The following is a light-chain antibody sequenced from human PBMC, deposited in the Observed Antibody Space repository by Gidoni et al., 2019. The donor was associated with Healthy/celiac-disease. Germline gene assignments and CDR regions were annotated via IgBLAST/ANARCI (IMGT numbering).Light chain of an antibody. J-gene: IGLJ2*01. Sequence: SYEMTQPPSVSVSPGQTASITCSGDKLVDKYACWYQQKPGQSPVLVIYQDSKRPSGIPERFSGSNSGNTATLNISGTQAMDEADYYCQAWDSSTAVFGGGTKLTVL. CDR1: KLVDKY. CDR2: QDS. V-gene: IGLV3-1*01. CDR3: QAWDSSTAV.